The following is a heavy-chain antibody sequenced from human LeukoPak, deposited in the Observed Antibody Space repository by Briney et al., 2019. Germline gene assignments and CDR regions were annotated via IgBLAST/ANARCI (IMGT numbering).Heavy chain of an antibody. D-gene: IGHD5-18*01. Sequence: PGGSLRLSCAASGFTFSSYAMSWVRQAPGKGLEWVSAISGSGGSTYYADSVMGRFTISRDNSKNTLYLQMNSLRAEDTAVYYCARAGYSYGRPFDYWGQGTLVTVSS. V-gene: IGHV3-23*01. CDR2: ISGSGGST. J-gene: IGHJ4*02. CDR1: GFTFSSYA. CDR3: ARAGYSYGRPFDY.